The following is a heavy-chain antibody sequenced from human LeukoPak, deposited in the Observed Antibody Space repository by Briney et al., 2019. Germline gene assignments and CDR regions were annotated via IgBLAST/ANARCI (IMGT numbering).Heavy chain of an antibody. D-gene: IGHD5-12*01. CDR3: AKGGWLRY. CDR1: GFTFSSYG. J-gene: IGHJ4*02. CDR2: ISYDGSNK. Sequence: GRSLRLSCAASGFTFSSYGMHWVRQAPGKRLEWVAVISYDGSNKYYADSVKGRFTISRDNSKNTLYLQMNSLRAEDTAVYYCAKGGWLRYWGQGTLVTVSS. V-gene: IGHV3-30*18.